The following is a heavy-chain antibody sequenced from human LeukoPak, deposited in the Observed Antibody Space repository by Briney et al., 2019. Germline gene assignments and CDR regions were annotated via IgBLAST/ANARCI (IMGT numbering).Heavy chain of an antibody. J-gene: IGHJ4*02. CDR3: ARGSGWYGFDY. Sequence: SETLSLTCAVYGGSFSGYYWSWIRQPPGKGLEWIGEINHSGSTNYNPPLKSRVTISVDTSKNQFSLKLSSVTAADTAVYYCARGSGWYGFDYWGQGTLVTVSS. CDR1: GGSFSGYY. CDR2: INHSGST. V-gene: IGHV4-34*01. D-gene: IGHD6-19*01.